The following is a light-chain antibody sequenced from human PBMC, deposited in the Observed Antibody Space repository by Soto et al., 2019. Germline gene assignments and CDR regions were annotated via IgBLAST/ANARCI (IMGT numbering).Light chain of an antibody. Sequence: DIQMTQSPSSLSASVGDRVTITCRASQTIITYLNWYQQTPGKAPKLLISVASTVQRGVPSRFSGSGSGTDFTLTISSLQPEDFATYYCQQSYSTPMYTFGQGTKLEIK. J-gene: IGKJ2*01. CDR1: QTIITY. CDR3: QQSYSTPMYT. CDR2: VAS. V-gene: IGKV1-39*01.